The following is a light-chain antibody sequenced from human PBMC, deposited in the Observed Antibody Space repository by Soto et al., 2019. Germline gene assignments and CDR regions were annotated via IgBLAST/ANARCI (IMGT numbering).Light chain of an antibody. CDR3: SSYAGRNKFV. V-gene: IGLV2-8*01. CDR1: SSDVGNYKY. J-gene: IGLJ1*01. CDR2: EVS. Sequence: QSALTQPPSASGSPGQSVPITCTGTSSDVGNYKYVSWYQQHPGKAPKLMIYEVSKRPSGVPDRFLGSKSGNTASLTVSGLQADDEADYYCSSYAGRNKFVFGTGTKLTVL.